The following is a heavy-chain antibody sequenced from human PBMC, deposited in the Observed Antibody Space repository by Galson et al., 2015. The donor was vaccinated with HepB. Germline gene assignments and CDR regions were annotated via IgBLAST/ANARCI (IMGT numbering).Heavy chain of an antibody. V-gene: IGHV4-39*01. Sequence: ETLSLTCTVSGDSISSSSYYWGWIRQPPGKGLAWIGSIFYSGSTYYNPSLKSRVTISVDTSKNQFSLKLSSVTAADTTVYYCARQVDYYDTSGYQPYFDYWGQGALVTVSS. CDR3: ARQVDYYDTSGYQPYFDY. CDR1: GDSISSSSYY. J-gene: IGHJ4*02. D-gene: IGHD3-22*01. CDR2: IFYSGST.